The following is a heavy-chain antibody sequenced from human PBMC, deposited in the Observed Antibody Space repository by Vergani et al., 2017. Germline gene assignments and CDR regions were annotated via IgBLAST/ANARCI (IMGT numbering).Heavy chain of an antibody. Sequence: EVQLVESGGGLVQPGGSLRLSCAASGFTFSSYEMNWVRQAPGKGLEWVSYISSSGSTIYYADSVKGRFTISRDNAKNSLYLQMNSLRAEDTAVYYCARYSSSWSLYGMDVWGQGTTVTVSS. D-gene: IGHD6-13*01. V-gene: IGHV3-48*03. CDR2: ISSSGSTI. CDR1: GFTFSSYE. CDR3: ARYSSSWSLYGMDV. J-gene: IGHJ6*02.